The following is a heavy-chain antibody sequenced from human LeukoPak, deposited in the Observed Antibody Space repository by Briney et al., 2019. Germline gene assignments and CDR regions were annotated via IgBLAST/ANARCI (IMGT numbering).Heavy chain of an antibody. CDR3: ARSYVSRYCSGGSCYVAPFDY. CDR2: INSDGIST. Sequence: GGSLRLSCAASGFTFSSYWIHWVRQAPGKGLLWVSRINSDGISTNYADSVKGRFTISGDNAQNTLYLQMNSLRAEDTAVYYCARSYVSRYCSGGSCYVAPFDYWGQGTLVTVSS. V-gene: IGHV3-74*01. CDR1: GFTFSSYW. J-gene: IGHJ4*02. D-gene: IGHD2-15*01.